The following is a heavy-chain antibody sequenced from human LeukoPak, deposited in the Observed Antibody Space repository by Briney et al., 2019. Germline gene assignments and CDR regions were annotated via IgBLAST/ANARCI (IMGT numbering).Heavy chain of an antibody. J-gene: IGHJ4*02. CDR3: ARHRGATTPNFDY. D-gene: IGHD5-12*01. CDR1: GGSISSYY. Sequence: SETLSLTRTVSGGSISSYYWSWIRQPPGKGLEWIGYIYYSGSTNYNPSLKSRVTISVDTSKNQFSLKLSSVTAADTAVYYCARHRGATTPNFDYWGQGTLVTVSS. V-gene: IGHV4-59*08. CDR2: IYYSGST.